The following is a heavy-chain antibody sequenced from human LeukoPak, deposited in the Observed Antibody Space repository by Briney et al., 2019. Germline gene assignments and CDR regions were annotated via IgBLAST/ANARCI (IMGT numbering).Heavy chain of an antibody. V-gene: IGHV4-61*02. J-gene: IGHJ3*02. CDR2: IYISGST. D-gene: IGHD5-18*01. CDR3: ARRGEYSYGYGAFDI. Sequence: SETLSLTCTVSGGSISSGSYYWSWIRQPAGKGLEWIGRIYISGSTNYNPSLKSRVTISVDTSKNQFSLKLSSVTAADTAVYYCARRGEYSYGYGAFDIWGQGTMVTVSS. CDR1: GGSISSGSYY.